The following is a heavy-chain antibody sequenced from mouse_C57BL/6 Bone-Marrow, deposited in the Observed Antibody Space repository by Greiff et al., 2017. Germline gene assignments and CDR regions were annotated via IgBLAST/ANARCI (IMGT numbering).Heavy chain of an antibody. CDR3: ARRDYGSSYAMDY. Sequence: VKLQQSGAELVKPGASVKMSCKASGYTFTTYPIEWMKQNHGKSLEWIGNFHPYNDDTKYNEKFKGKATLTVEQSSSTVYLELSRLTSDDSAVYYCARRDYGSSYAMDYWGQGTSVTVSS. CDR1: GYTFTTYP. CDR2: FHPYNDDT. D-gene: IGHD1-1*01. J-gene: IGHJ4*01. V-gene: IGHV1-47*01.